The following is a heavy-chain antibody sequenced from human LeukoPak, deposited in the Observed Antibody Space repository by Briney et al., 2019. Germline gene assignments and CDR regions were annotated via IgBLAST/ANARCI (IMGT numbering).Heavy chain of an antibody. Sequence: PGGSLRLSCAASGFTFSNFAMHWVRQAPGKGLEWVAVISFDESNKYYADSVKGRFTISRDNSSNTLYLQMYSLRAEDTAIYYCVVGATQGDYWGQGTLVTVSS. CDR3: VVGATQGDY. CDR2: ISFDESNK. D-gene: IGHD1-26*01. CDR1: GFTFSNFA. J-gene: IGHJ4*02. V-gene: IGHV3-30-3*01.